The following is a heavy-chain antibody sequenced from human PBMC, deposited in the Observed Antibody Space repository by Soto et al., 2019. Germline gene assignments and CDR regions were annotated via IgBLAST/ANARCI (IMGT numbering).Heavy chain of an antibody. CDR1: GGTFSSYA. Sequence: ASVKVSCKASGGTFSSYAISWVRQAPGQGLEWMGGIIPIFGTANYAQKFQGRVTITADESTSTAYMELSSLRSEDTAVYYCARDLGPYCTNGVCRDVWCQGTTVTVSS. J-gene: IGHJ6*02. CDR3: ARDLGPYCTNGVCRDV. V-gene: IGHV1-69*13. D-gene: IGHD2-8*01. CDR2: IIPIFGTA.